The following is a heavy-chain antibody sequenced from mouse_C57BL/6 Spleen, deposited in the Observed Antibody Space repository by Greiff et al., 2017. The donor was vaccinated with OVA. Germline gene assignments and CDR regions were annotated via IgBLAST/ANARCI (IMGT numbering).Heavy chain of an antibody. Sequence: VQLQQPGAELVKPGASVKLSCKASGYTFTSYWMHWVKQRPGQGLEWIGMIHPSSGSTNYNEKFKSKATLTVDKSSSTAYMQLSSLTSEDSAVYYCARVTTVVEGTDYWGQGTTLTVSS. J-gene: IGHJ2*01. CDR3: ARVTTVVEGTDY. D-gene: IGHD1-1*01. CDR2: IHPSSGST. V-gene: IGHV1-64*01. CDR1: GYTFTSYW.